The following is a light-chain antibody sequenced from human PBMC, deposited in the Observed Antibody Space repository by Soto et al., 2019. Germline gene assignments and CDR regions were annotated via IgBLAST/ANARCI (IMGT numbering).Light chain of an antibody. Sequence: QSALTQPASVSGSPGQSITVSCTGTSSDVGGSKYVSWYQQHPGKAPKVMIYDVTNRPSGISVRFSGSKSGNTASLTISGLQAEDEADYYCSSHTSSGTWVFGGGTQLDRP. CDR1: SSDVGGSKY. CDR3: SSHTSSGTWV. V-gene: IGLV2-14*03. J-gene: IGLJ3*02. CDR2: DVT.